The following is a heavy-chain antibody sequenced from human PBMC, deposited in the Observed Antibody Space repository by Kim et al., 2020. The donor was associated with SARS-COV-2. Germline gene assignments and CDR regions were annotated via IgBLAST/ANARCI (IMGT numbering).Heavy chain of an antibody. J-gene: IGHJ4*02. D-gene: IGHD4-17*01. Sequence: RYSPSLKSRLTITKDHSKNQVVLTMTNMDPVDTATYYCARLTTVTLGFDYWGQGTLVTVSS. CDR3: ARLTTVTLGFDY. V-gene: IGHV2-5*01.